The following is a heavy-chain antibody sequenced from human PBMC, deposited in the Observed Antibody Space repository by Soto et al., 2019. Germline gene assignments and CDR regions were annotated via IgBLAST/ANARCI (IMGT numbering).Heavy chain of an antibody. D-gene: IGHD2-15*01. Sequence: QAQLVQSGAEVKKPGASVRVSCTTSGYTFTAYHIHWLRQAPGQRLEWLGWINPDNGNTKYSQNFWGRVTITRDTSASTAHMELSSLRPEDTAIYYCTGEEYCTGGTCYRYFGLWGRGTLVTVSS. V-gene: IGHV1-3*01. CDR1: GYTFTAYH. J-gene: IGHJ2*01. CDR2: INPDNGNT. CDR3: TGEEYCTGGTCYRYFGL.